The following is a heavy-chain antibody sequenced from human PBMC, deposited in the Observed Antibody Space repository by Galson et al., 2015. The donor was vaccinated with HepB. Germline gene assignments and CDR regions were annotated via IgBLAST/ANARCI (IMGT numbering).Heavy chain of an antibody. CDR1: GYSFTTYW. J-gene: IGHJ6*02. D-gene: IGHD5-24*01. CDR2: VDPSDSYT. V-gene: IGHV5-10-1*01. CDR3: ATQGWPTADV. Sequence: QSGAEVKKPGESLRISCKGSGYSFTTYWISWVRQMPGKGLEWMGRVDPSDSYTNYSPSFQGHVTISADKSISTAYLQWSSLKASDTAMYYCATQGWPTADVWGQGTTVTVSS.